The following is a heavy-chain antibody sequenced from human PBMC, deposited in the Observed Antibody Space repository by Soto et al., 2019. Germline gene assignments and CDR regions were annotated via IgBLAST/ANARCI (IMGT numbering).Heavy chain of an antibody. Sequence: GGSLRLSCATSGFTFSSYSMNWVRQAPGKGLEWISYIDGSSSSTYYTDSVKGRFTISRDNAKNLLYLQMNSLRAEDTALYYCAKESYNRRTDFDYWGQGTLVTVSS. D-gene: IGHD3-10*01. CDR2: IDGSSSST. V-gene: IGHV3-48*01. CDR1: GFTFSSYS. CDR3: AKESYNRRTDFDY. J-gene: IGHJ4*02.